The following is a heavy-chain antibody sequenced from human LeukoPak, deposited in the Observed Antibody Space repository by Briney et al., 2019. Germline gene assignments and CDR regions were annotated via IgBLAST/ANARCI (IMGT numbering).Heavy chain of an antibody. J-gene: IGHJ5*02. V-gene: IGHV1-24*01. CDR1: GYTLTELS. CDR2: FDPEDGET. Sequence: ASVKVSCKVSGYTLTELSMHWVRQAPGKGLGWMGGFDPEDGETIYAQKFQGRVTMTEDTSTDTAYMEPSSLRSEDTAVYYCATLVSGSGWYVWFDPWGQGTLVTVSS. CDR3: ATLVSGSGWYVWFDP. D-gene: IGHD6-19*01.